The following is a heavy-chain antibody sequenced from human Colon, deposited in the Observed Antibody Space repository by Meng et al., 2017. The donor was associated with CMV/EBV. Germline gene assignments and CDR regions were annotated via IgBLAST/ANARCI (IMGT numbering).Heavy chain of an antibody. CDR3: ARGLCGGGNSYGGTDY. D-gene: IGHD2-21*01. J-gene: IGHJ4*02. Sequence: SSGRFFWTWIRQPPGKGLEWIGYIHFNGGSTFYNPSLKSRMTISGDTSKNHFSLILNSVTAADTAVYYCARGLCGGGNSYGGTDYWGQGTLVTVSS. CDR2: IHFNGGST. CDR1: SSGRFF. V-gene: IGHV4-30-4*01.